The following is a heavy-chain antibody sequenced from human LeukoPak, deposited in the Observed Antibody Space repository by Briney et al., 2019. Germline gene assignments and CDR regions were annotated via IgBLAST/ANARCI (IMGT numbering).Heavy chain of an antibody. V-gene: IGHV3-48*01. CDR3: AGDGSPMGVPHWFDP. CDR2: ISSSSSTI. CDR1: GFTFSSYS. Sequence: GGSLRLSCAASGFTFSSYSMNWVRQAPGKGLEWVSYISSSSSTIYYADSVKGRFTISRDNAKNSLYLQMNSLRAEDTAVYYCAGDGSPMGVPHWFDPWGQGTLVTVSS. J-gene: IGHJ5*02. D-gene: IGHD1-26*01.